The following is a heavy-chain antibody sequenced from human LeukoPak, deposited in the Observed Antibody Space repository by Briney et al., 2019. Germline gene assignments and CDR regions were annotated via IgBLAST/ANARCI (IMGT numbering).Heavy chain of an antibody. CDR2: IKQDGSER. Sequence: GGSLRLSCAASGFTFSSYWVSWVRQAPGKGLEWVANIKQDGSERYYVDSVKGRFTISRDNAKNSLYLQMNSLRAEDTAVYYCARDLGYADYFDYWGQGTLVTVSS. V-gene: IGHV3-7*01. D-gene: IGHD5-12*01. CDR1: GFTFSSYW. CDR3: ARDLGYADYFDY. J-gene: IGHJ4*02.